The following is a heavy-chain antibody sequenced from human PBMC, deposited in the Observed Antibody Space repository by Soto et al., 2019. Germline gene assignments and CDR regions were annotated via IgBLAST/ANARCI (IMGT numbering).Heavy chain of an antibody. D-gene: IGHD3-9*01. V-gene: IGHV4-39*01. Sequence: SETLSLTCTVSGGSISSSSYYLGWIRHPPGKGLEWFGSIYYSGSTYYNPSLKSRVTISVDTSKNQFSLKLSSVTAADTAVYYCARQNLRLRYFDWLGTRGLCWFAPWGQGTLVTVS. CDR3: ARQNLRLRYFDWLGTRGLCWFAP. CDR2: IYYSGST. CDR1: GGSISSSSYY. J-gene: IGHJ5*02.